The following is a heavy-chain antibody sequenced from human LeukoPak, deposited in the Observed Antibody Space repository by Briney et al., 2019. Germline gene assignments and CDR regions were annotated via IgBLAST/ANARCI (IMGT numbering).Heavy chain of an antibody. CDR3: ARLHSSGYYYHYYMDV. CDR1: GGSISSSSYY. CDR2: IYYSGST. Sequence: SETLSLTCTVSGGSISSSSYYWGWIRQPPGKGLEWIGSIYYSGSTNYNPSLKSRVTMSVDTSKNQFSLKLSSVTAADTAVYYCARLHSSGYYYHYYMDVWGKGTTVTISS. D-gene: IGHD3-22*01. V-gene: IGHV4-39*07. J-gene: IGHJ6*03.